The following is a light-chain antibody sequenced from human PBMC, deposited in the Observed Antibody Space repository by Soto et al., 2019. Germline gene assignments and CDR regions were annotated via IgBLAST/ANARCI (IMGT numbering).Light chain of an antibody. CDR2: DAS. V-gene: IGKV1-5*01. CDR1: QSISSW. Sequence: DIQMTQSPSTLSASVGDIVTITCRASQSISSWLAWYQQKPGKAPKLLIYDASCLESGVPSRFSGSGSGTEFTLTISSLQPDDFATYYCQQYNSYSTFGQGTKV. J-gene: IGKJ1*01. CDR3: QQYNSYST.